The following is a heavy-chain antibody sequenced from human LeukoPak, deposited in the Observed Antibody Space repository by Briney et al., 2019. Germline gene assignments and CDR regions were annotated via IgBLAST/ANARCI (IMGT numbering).Heavy chain of an antibody. Sequence: GASVKVSCKASGYTFTSYAMNWVRQAPGQGLEWMGWINTNTGNPTYAQGFTGRFVFSLDTSVSTAYLQISSLKAEDTAVYYCARDPKKPYCSGGSCYSEGVSWFDPWGQGTLVTVSS. J-gene: IGHJ5*02. CDR1: GYTFTSYA. V-gene: IGHV7-4-1*02. CDR3: ARDPKKPYCSGGSCYSEGVSWFDP. CDR2: INTNTGNP. D-gene: IGHD2-15*01.